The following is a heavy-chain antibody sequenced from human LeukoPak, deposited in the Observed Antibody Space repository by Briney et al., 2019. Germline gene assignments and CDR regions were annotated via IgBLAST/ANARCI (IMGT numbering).Heavy chain of an antibody. J-gene: IGHJ3*02. CDR3: ARTRGSGWPDAFDI. CDR1: GFTFSDYY. V-gene: IGHV3-11*04. D-gene: IGHD6-19*01. Sequence: GGSLRLSCAASGFTFSDYYMSWIRQAPGRGLEWVSYISSSGSTIYYADSVKGRFTISRDNAKNSLYLQMNSLRAEDTAVYYCARTRGSGWPDAFDIWGQGTMVTVSS. CDR2: ISSSGSTI.